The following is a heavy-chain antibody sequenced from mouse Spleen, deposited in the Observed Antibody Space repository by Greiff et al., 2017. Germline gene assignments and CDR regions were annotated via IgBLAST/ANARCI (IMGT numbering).Heavy chain of an antibody. V-gene: IGHV1-69*02. CDR3: TGYGYDGDFDY. CDR2: IYPSDSYT. D-gene: IGHD2-2*01. Sequence: QVQLQQPGAELVRPGASVKLSCKASGYTFTSYWINWVKQRPGQGLEWIGNIYPSDSYTNYNQKFKDKATLTVDKSSSTAYMQLSSPTSEDSAVYYCTGYGYDGDFDYWGQGTTLTVSS. CDR1: GYTFTSYW. J-gene: IGHJ2*01.